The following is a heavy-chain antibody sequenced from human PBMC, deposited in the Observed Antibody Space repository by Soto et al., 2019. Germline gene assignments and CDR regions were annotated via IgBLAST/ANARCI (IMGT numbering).Heavy chain of an antibody. CDR2: VYYSGST. V-gene: IGHV4-61*01. CDR3: TRDARMTTALGGYYYYAMDV. Sequence: SETLSLTCTVSGGSVSSVSYYWSWIRQPPGKGLEWIAYVYYSGSTNYNPSLKSRLTMSVDTSKNQFSLYLASVTAADTAVYYCTRDARMTTALGGYYYYAMDVWGQGTKVTVSS. J-gene: IGHJ6*02. CDR1: GGSVSSVSYY. D-gene: IGHD4-4*01.